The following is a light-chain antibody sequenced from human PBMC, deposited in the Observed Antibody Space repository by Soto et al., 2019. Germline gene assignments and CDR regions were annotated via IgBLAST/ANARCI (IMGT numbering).Light chain of an antibody. CDR2: DAS. Sequence: DIQMTQSPSTLSASVGDRVTITCRASQSISSWLAWYQHKPGKAPKLLIYDASRLDSGVPSRFSGSGSGTEFALTISSLQPDDFATYYCQQYSSYSMYTFGQGTKLEIK. J-gene: IGKJ2*01. CDR3: QQYSSYSMYT. CDR1: QSISSW. V-gene: IGKV1-5*01.